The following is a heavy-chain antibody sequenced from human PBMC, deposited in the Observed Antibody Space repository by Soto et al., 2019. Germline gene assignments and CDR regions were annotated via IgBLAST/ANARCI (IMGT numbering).Heavy chain of an antibody. D-gene: IGHD3-10*01. CDR3: ARGVEEDSGSGSYGDMDV. Sequence: QVQLVQAGAEVRKPGASVKVSCKASGYTFSSFDINWVRQAAGHGLEWMGWMTPNSGHTGYAQKFQGRVTMTRNTSTSTVYMVPSSLTSEYTAVYYCARGVEEDSGSGSYGDMDVWGRGTTVTVSS. V-gene: IGHV1-8*01. CDR2: MTPNSGHT. J-gene: IGHJ6*03. CDR1: GYTFSSFD.